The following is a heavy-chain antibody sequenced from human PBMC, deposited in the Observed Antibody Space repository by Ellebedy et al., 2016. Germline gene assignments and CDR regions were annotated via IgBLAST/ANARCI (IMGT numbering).Heavy chain of an antibody. V-gene: IGHV1-46*01. D-gene: IGHD5-12*01. CDR1: GYTFISYY. CDR2: INPSGGST. Sequence: DSVKVSCXASGYTFISYYMHWVRQAPGQGLEWMGMINPSGGSTSYPQKFQGRVTMTRDTSTSTVYMELSSLISDDTAVYYCARNRDSGLDYWGQGTLVTVSS. CDR3: ARNRDSGLDY. J-gene: IGHJ4*02.